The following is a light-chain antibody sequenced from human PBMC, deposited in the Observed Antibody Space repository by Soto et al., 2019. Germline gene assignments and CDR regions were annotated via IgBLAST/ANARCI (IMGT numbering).Light chain of an antibody. J-gene: IGKJ2*01. CDR3: QQYNSYSPDT. CDR1: QSISSW. CDR2: KAS. V-gene: IGKV1-5*03. Sequence: DIQMTQSPYTLSASVGDRVTITCRASQSISSWLAWYQQKPGKAPNLLIYKASSLESGVPSRFSGSGSGTEFTLTISSLQPDDFATYYCQQYNSYSPDTFGQGTKLEIK.